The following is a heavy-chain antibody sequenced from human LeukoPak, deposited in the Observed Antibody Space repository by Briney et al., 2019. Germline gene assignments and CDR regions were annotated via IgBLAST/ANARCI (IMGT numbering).Heavy chain of an antibody. CDR2: TYYRSTWYN. V-gene: IGHV6-1*01. CDR1: GDSVSSNSVT. Sequence: SQTLSLTCAISGDSVSSNSVTWNWIRQSPSRGLGWLGRTYYRSTWYNDYAVPVRGRITVNPDTSKNQFSLHLNSVTPEDTAVYYCARRLTQYDCFDPWGQGILVTVSS. D-gene: IGHD2-2*01. J-gene: IGHJ5*02. CDR3: ARRLTQYDCFDP.